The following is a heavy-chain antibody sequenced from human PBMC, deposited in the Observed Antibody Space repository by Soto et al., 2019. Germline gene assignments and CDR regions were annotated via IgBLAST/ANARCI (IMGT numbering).Heavy chain of an antibody. CDR2: ILYDGLKK. J-gene: IGHJ4*02. CDR3: AKDSDFGGYGNIDY. CDR1: GFTFRTYA. V-gene: IGHV3-30*18. D-gene: IGHD3-16*01. Sequence: QVQLVESGGGVVQTGRSLRLSCAASGFTFRTYAMHWVRQAPGKGLQCVAFILYDGLKKYYTDSVKGRFSISRDNSKNALSLQMNNLRPEDTAVYYCAKDSDFGGYGNIDYWGQGTLVNVSS.